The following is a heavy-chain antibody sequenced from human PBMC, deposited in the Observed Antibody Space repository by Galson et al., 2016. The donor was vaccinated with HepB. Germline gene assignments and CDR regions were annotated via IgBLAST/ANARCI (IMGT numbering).Heavy chain of an antibody. J-gene: IGHJ5*02. CDR2: IYYSGST. D-gene: IGHD3-22*01. Sequence: SETLSLTCTVSGGSISSSSYYWGWIRQPPGKGLEWIGSIYYSGSTYYNPSPKSRVTISVDTSKNQFSLKLSPVTAADTAVYYCARGDSSGYDNLFDPWGQGTLVTVSS. CDR3: ARGDSSGYDNLFDP. CDR1: GGSISSSSYY. V-gene: IGHV4-39*01.